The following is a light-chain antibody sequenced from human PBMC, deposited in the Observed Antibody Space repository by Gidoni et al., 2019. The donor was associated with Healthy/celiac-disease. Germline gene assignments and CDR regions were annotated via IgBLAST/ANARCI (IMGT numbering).Light chain of an antibody. J-gene: IGKJ2*01. CDR2: AAS. Sequence: DIQMTQSPSSLSASVGDRVTITCRASQSISSYLNWYQQKPGKAPKLLIYAASSLQSGVPSRFSCSGSGTDFTLTISSLQTEDFANYYCQQSYSTPHTFGQGTKLEIK. CDR1: QSISSY. V-gene: IGKV1-39*01. CDR3: QQSYSTPHT.